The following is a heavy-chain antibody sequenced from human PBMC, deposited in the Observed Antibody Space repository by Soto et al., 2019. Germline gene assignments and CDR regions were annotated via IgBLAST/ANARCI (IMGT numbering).Heavy chain of an antibody. Sequence: ASVKVSCKASGYTFTSYYMHWVRQAPGQGLEWMGIINPSGGSTSYAQKFQGRVTMTRDTSTSTVYMELSSLRSEDTAVYYCAGVEIAVAVPRAFDIWGQGTMVTVSS. V-gene: IGHV1-46*01. CDR2: INPSGGST. CDR1: GYTFTSYY. CDR3: AGVEIAVAVPRAFDI. J-gene: IGHJ3*02. D-gene: IGHD6-19*01.